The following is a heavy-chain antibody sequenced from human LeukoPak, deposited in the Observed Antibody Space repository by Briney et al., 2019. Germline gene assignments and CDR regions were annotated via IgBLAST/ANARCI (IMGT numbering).Heavy chain of an antibody. V-gene: IGHV3-7*01. D-gene: IGHD1-7*01. CDR1: GFTFSSYW. CDR3: ARDWDYTPDY. CDR2: IKQDGSEK. Sequence: GGSLRLSCAVSGFTFSSYWMSWVRQAPGKGLEWVANIKQDGSEKYYVDSVKGRFTISRDNAKNSLYLQMNSLRAEDTAVYYCARDWDYTPDYWGQGTLVTVSS. J-gene: IGHJ4*02.